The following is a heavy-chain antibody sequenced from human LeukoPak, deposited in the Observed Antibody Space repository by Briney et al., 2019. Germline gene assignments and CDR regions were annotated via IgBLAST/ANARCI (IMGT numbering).Heavy chain of an antibody. Sequence: HPGGSLRLSCAASGFTFSSYAMHWVRQAPGKGLEWVAAISYDGSNKYYADSVKGRFTISRDNSKNTLYLQMNSLRAEDTAVYYCARAYYDILTGYYDYWGQGTLVTVSS. J-gene: IGHJ4*02. CDR1: GFTFSSYA. CDR3: ARAYYDILTGYYDY. D-gene: IGHD3-9*01. CDR2: ISYDGSNK. V-gene: IGHV3-30-3*01.